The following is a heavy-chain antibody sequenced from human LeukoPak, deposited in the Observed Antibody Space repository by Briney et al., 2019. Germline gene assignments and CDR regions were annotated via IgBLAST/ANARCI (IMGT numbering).Heavy chain of an antibody. Sequence: GGSLRLSCAASGFTFSSYSMNWVRQAPGKGLEWVSYISSSSSTIYYADSVKGRFTISRDNAKNSLYLQMNSLRAEDTAVYYCAREPSEGDYYGSSGSTLGDYWGQGTLVTVSS. CDR3: AREPSEGDYYGSSGSTLGDY. J-gene: IGHJ4*02. V-gene: IGHV3-48*01. CDR1: GFTFSSYS. D-gene: IGHD3-22*01. CDR2: ISSSSSTI.